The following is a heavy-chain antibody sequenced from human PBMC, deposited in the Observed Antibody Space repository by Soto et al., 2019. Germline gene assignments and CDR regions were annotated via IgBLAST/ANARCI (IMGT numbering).Heavy chain of an antibody. V-gene: IGHV3-53*04. J-gene: IGHJ6*02. CDR3: ARDPYYDSSGYLASNGMDV. CDR2: IYSDGST. D-gene: IGHD3-22*01. Sequence: PGGSLRLSCAASGFTVSSNYMSWVRQAPGKGLEWVSVIYSDGSTYYADSEKGRFTISRHNSKNTLYLQMNSLRAEDTAVYYCARDPYYDSSGYLASNGMDVWGQGTTVTVSS. CDR1: GFTVSSNY.